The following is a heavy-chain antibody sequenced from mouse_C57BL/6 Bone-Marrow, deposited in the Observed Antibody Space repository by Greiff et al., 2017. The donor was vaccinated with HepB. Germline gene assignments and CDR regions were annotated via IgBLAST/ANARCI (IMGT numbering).Heavy chain of an antibody. J-gene: IGHJ1*03. CDR3: VVTGPYWYFDV. D-gene: IGHD4-1*01. Sequence: VQVVESGGGLVQPKGSLKLSCAASGFTFNTYAMHWVRQAPGKGLEWVARIRSKSSNYATYYADSVKERFTISRDDSQSMLYLQMNNLKTEDTAMYYCVVTGPYWYFDVWGTGTTVTVSS. CDR1: GFTFNTYA. V-gene: IGHV10-3*01. CDR2: IRSKSSNYAT.